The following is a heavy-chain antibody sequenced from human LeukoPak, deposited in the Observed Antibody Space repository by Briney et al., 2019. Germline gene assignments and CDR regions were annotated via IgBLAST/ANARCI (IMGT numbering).Heavy chain of an antibody. CDR3: AKGEAAEHPDP. J-gene: IGHJ5*02. CDR1: GFTFSSYT. Sequence: AGGSLRLSCAASGFTFSSYTMSWVRQAPGKGLEWVSTITTSDGNTYYADSVKGRFTISRDNSKNTLYLQMNSLRAEDTAVYYCAKGEAAEHPDPWGQGTLVTVSS. V-gene: IGHV3-23*01. D-gene: IGHD6-13*01. CDR2: ITTSDGNT.